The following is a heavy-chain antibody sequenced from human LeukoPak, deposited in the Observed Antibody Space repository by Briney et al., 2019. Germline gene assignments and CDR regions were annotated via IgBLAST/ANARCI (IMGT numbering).Heavy chain of an antibody. CDR1: GFTFNSYA. V-gene: IGHV3-23*01. CDR2: ISAGGGGT. Sequence: SGGALRLSWAASGFTFNSYAMSGVRKAPGKGLEGVSTISAGGGGTYYADSVKGRFTISRDNSKNTLYLQMNSLRAEDTAVYYCAKRLDNSGSWFECWGQGTLVTVSS. D-gene: IGHD3-10*01. CDR3: AKRLDNSGSWFEC. J-gene: IGHJ4*02.